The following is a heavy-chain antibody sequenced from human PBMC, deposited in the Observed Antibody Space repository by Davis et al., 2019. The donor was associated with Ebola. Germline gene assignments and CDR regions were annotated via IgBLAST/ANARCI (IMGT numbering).Heavy chain of an antibody. CDR2: ISYDGSNK. V-gene: IGHV3-30*04. Sequence: GESLKISCAASGFTFSSYAMHWVRQAPGKGLEWVAVISYDGSNKYYADSVKGRFTISRDNSKNTLYLQMNSLRAEDTAVYYCAKVLIVLMVYAPLDYWGQGTLVTVSS. J-gene: IGHJ4*02. D-gene: IGHD2-8*01. CDR3: AKVLIVLMVYAPLDY. CDR1: GFTFSSYA.